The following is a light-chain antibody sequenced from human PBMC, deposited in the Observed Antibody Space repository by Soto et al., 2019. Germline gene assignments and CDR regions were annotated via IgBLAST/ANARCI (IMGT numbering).Light chain of an antibody. J-gene: IGKJ4*01. CDR2: TSS. CDR1: QSINSW. Sequence: DIQMTQSPSSVSASVGDTVTITCRASQSINSWLVWYQQKPGNAPKLLIYTSSTLQTGVPSRFSGSGSGTDFTLTISSLQPEDFATYYCQQASRFPLTFGGGTKVEN. CDR3: QQASRFPLT. V-gene: IGKV1D-12*01.